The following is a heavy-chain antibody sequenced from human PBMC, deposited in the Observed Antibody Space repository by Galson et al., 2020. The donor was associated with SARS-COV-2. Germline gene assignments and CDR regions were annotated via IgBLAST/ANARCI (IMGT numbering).Heavy chain of an antibody. D-gene: IGHD2-2*01. CDR3: TRGTCSSTACSDS. J-gene: IGHJ4*02. CDR2: SSSSGSTS. Sequence: SRAASRFTFSDYSMGWIRQAPGKGLEWDSYSSSSGSTSNYADSVKGRFTISRNNAKNSLFLQLNSLRAEDTAVYYCTRGTCSSTACSDSWGQGTLGAVSS. V-gene: IGHV3-11*01. CDR1: RFTFSDYS.